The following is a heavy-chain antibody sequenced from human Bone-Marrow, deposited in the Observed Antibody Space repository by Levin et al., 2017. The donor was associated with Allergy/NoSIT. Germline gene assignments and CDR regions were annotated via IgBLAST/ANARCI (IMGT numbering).Heavy chain of an antibody. CDR2: ISYDDGSDK. V-gene: IGHV3-30-3*01. CDR1: GFAFSNSA. D-gene: IGHD6-19*01. Sequence: GGSLRLSCAASGFAFSNSALHWVRQAPGKGLEWVGVISYDDGSDKYYGDSVKGRFTIARDNSKNTLYLEMNSLRTEDTAVYYCARSYSSGWYDYWGQGTLVTVSS. J-gene: IGHJ4*02. CDR3: ARSYSSGWYDY.